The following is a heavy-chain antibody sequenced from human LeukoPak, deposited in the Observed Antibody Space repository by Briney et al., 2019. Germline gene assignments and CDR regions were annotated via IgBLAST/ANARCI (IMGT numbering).Heavy chain of an antibody. Sequence: GESLKISCKGSGYSFTSYWIGWVRQMPGKALEWMGIIYPGDSDTRYSPSFQGQVTISADKSISTAYLQWSSLKASDTAMYYCATVRGYSYGYVGFFDYWGQGTLVTVSS. CDR2: IYPGDSDT. V-gene: IGHV5-51*01. CDR1: GYSFTSYW. J-gene: IGHJ4*02. D-gene: IGHD5-18*01. CDR3: ATVRGYSYGYVGFFDY.